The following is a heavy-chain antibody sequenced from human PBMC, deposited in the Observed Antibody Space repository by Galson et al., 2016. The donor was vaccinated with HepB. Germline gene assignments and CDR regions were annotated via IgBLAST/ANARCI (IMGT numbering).Heavy chain of an antibody. J-gene: IGHJ6*02. D-gene: IGHD2-2*01. Sequence: QAPGKGLEWVAVISYEGSNKYYADSVKGRFTISRDNSKNTLYLQMNSLRAEDTAVYYCARDLVGGGSYYYGMDVWGQGTTVTVSS. CDR2: ISYEGSNK. V-gene: IGHV3-30-3*01. CDR3: ARDLVGGGSYYYGMDV.